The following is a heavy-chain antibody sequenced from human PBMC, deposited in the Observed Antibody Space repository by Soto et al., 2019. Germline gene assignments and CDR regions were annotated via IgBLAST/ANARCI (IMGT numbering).Heavy chain of an antibody. V-gene: IGHV1-46*01. D-gene: IGHD3-22*01. CDR2: INPSGGST. CDR1: GYTFTSYG. Sequence: GASVKVSCKASGYTFTSYGISWVRQAPGQGLEWMGIINPSGGSTSYAQKFQGRVTMTRDTSTSPVYMELSSLRSEDTAVYYCARVRRSSGYYYGYWGQGTPVTVSS. CDR3: ARVRRSSGYYYGY. J-gene: IGHJ4*02.